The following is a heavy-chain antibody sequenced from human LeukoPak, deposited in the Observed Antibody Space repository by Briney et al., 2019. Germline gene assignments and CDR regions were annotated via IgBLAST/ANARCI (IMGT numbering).Heavy chain of an antibody. CDR3: ARDPRPYSSSWYLGFDY. Sequence: GASVKVSCKASGYTFTSYGISWVRQAPGQGLEWMGWISAYNGNTNYAQKLQGRVTMTTDTSTSTAYMELRSLRSDDAAVYYCARDPRPYSSSWYLGFDYWGQGTLVTVSS. CDR2: ISAYNGNT. CDR1: GYTFTSYG. V-gene: IGHV1-18*01. J-gene: IGHJ4*02. D-gene: IGHD6-13*01.